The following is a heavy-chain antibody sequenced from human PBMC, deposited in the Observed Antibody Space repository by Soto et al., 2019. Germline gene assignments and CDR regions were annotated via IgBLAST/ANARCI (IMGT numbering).Heavy chain of an antibody. D-gene: IGHD1-26*01. J-gene: IGHJ6*02. CDR3: ATVGVRGSYYSDYYYYGMDV. CDR1: GYTLTELS. CDR2: FDPEDGET. Sequence: ASVKVSCKVSGYTLTELSMHWVRQAPGKGLEWMGGFDPEDGETIYAQKFQGRVTMTEDTSTDTAYMELSSLRSEDTAVYYCATVGVRGSYYSDYYYYGMDVWGQGTTVTVSS. V-gene: IGHV1-24*01.